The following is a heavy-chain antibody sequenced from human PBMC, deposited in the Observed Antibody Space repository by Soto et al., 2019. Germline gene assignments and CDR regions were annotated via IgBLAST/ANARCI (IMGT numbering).Heavy chain of an antibody. CDR3: ASRYGSGSYYDDRYGMGV. J-gene: IGHJ6*04. CDR2: IDPSDSYT. Sequence: VESLKISCMGSGYGFTSYWISWVRQMPGKGLEWMGRIDPSDSYTNYSPSFQGHVTISADKSISTAYLQWSSLKASDTAMYYCASRYGSGSYYDDRYGMGVWGKGTRGTFSS. CDR1: GYGFTSYW. V-gene: IGHV5-10-1*01. D-gene: IGHD3-10*01.